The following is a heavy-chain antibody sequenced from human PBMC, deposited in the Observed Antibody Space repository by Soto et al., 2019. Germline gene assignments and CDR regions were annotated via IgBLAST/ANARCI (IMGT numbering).Heavy chain of an antibody. V-gene: IGHV4-61*01. CDR3: ARGVGNSRGTFFDY. D-gene: IGHD3-22*01. Sequence: SETLSLTCTVSGDSVSGASYYWSWIRQPPGKGLEWIGYIHHTGGTTYSPSLKSRVTMSVDTSKKQFSLELNSVTAADTAIYYCARGVGNSRGTFFDYWGQGALVTVSS. CDR1: GDSVSGASYY. J-gene: IGHJ4*02. CDR2: IHHTGGT.